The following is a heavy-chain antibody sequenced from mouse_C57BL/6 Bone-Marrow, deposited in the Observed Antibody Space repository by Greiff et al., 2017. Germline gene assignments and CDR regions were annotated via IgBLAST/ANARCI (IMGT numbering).Heavy chain of an antibody. V-gene: IGHV14-4*01. CDR3: TLITTVVADY. D-gene: IGHD1-1*01. J-gene: IGHJ2*01. CDR2: IDPENGDT. CDR1: GFNIKDDY. Sequence: VTLKESGAELVRPGASVKLSCTASGFNIKDDYMHWVKQRPGQGLEWIGWIDPENGDTEYDSKFTGKATITADTSSNTAYLLLSSLTSEDTAVYYCTLITTVVADYWGQGTTLTVSS.